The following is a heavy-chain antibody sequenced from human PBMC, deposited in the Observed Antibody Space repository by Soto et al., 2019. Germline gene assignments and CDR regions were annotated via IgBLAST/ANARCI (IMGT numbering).Heavy chain of an antibody. V-gene: IGHV1-46*01. CDR3: ARIPRAGRCIAAHRGAFDI. D-gene: IGHD6-6*01. CDR1: GYTFTSYY. J-gene: IGHJ3*02. CDR2: INPSGGST. Sequence: QVQLVQSGAEVKKPGASVKVSCKASGYTFTSYYMHWVRQAPGQGLEWMGIINPSGGSTSYAQKLQGRVTMTRDTSTSTVYMELSSLRSEDTAVYYCARIPRAGRCIAAHRGAFDIWGQGTMVTVSS.